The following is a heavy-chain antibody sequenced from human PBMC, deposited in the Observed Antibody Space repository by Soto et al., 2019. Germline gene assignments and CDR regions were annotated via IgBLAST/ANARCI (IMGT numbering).Heavy chain of an antibody. CDR2: ISAYNGNT. V-gene: IGHV1-18*01. CDR3: ASLYSNYLHDAFDI. CDR1: GYTFTSYG. D-gene: IGHD4-4*01. Sequence: ASVKVSCKASGYTFTSYGISWVRQAPGQGLEWMGWISAYNGNTNYAQKLQGRVTMTTDTSTSTAYMELRSLRSDDTAVYYCASLYSNYLHDAFDIWGQGTMVTVSS. J-gene: IGHJ3*02.